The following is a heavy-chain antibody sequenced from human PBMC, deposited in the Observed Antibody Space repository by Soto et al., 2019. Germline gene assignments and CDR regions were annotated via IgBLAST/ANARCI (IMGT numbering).Heavy chain of an antibody. CDR3: AKDMLWIILLVPAAIGYYYYYGMDV. D-gene: IGHD2-2*02. J-gene: IGHJ6*02. V-gene: IGHV3-30-3*01. CDR2: ISYDGSNK. CDR1: GFTSSSYA. Sequence: GGSLRLSCAASGFTSSSYAMHWVRQAPGKGKEWVAVISYDGSNKYYADSVKGRFTIFRDNSKNTLYLQMNSLRAVDTALYYCAKDMLWIILLVPAAIGYYYYYGMDVWGQGTTVPVSS.